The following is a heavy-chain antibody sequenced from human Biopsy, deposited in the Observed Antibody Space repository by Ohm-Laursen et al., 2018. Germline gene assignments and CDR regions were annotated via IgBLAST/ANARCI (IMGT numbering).Heavy chain of an antibody. Sequence: ASVKVSCNVSGYTLTELSMHWVRQSPGKGLEWMGGFAPEDGKTFYAQNFQGRVTLTEDASTDTAYMELSGLRSEDTAVYYCAAGFRTGWYWFDSWGQGTLVTVSS. V-gene: IGHV1-24*01. CDR3: AAGFRTGWYWFDS. CDR1: GYTLTELS. D-gene: IGHD6-19*01. CDR2: FAPEDGKT. J-gene: IGHJ5*01.